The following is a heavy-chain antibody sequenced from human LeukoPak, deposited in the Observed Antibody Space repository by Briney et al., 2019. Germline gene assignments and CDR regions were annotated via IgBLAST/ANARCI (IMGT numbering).Heavy chain of an antibody. V-gene: IGHV1-58*01. Sequence: GTSVTVSCKASGFTFTSTAVQWVRQARGQRLEWIGWILVGSGNTNYAQMFQERVTLTWDVSTSTAYMVLSSLRSEDTAIYYCASDPPYTSSSAGWGQGTLVTVSS. CDR3: ASDPPYTSSSAG. D-gene: IGHD2-2*01. J-gene: IGHJ4*02. CDR2: ILVGSGNT. CDR1: GFTFTSTA.